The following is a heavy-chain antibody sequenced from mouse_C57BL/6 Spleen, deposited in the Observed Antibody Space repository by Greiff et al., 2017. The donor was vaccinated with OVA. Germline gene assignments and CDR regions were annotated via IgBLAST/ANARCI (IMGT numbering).Heavy chain of an antibody. J-gene: IGHJ4*01. Sequence: LEESGPELVKPGASVKISCKASGYAFSSSWMNWVKQRPGKGLEWIGRIYPGDGDTNYNGKFKGKATLTADKSSSTAYMQLSSLTSEDSAVYFCALSTMVNLDYWGQGTSVTVSS. CDR1: GYAFSSSW. D-gene: IGHD2-2*01. V-gene: IGHV1-82*01. CDR3: ALSTMVNLDY. CDR2: IYPGDGDT.